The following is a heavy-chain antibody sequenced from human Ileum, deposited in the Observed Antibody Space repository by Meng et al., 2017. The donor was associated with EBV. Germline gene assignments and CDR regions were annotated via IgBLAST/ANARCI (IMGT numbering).Heavy chain of an antibody. Sequence: QVQLHQWGAGLLKPSETLSLTCAVYGGSFSGYYWSWIRQPPGKGLEWIGEINHSGSTNYNPSLKSRVTISVDTSKNQFSLKLSSVTAADTAVYYCARGNKVSDRGFDYWGQGTLVTV. CDR3: ARGNKVSDRGFDY. CDR2: INHSGST. D-gene: IGHD3-10*01. J-gene: IGHJ4*02. CDR1: GGSFSGYY. V-gene: IGHV4-34*01.